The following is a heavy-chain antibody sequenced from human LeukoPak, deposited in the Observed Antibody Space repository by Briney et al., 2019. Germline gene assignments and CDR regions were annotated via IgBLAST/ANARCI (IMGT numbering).Heavy chain of an antibody. CDR3: ARYSSGSCYDY. CDR1: GFTFTTYA. J-gene: IGHJ4*02. D-gene: IGHD6-13*01. V-gene: IGHV3-64*01. Sequence: PGGSLRLSSAASGFTFTTYAMHWVRQAPGRGLEYVSAISTDGGGTYYANSVKGRFTISRDNSKNTLYLQMGSLRVEDMAVYYCARYSSGSCYDYWGQGTLVTVSS. CDR2: ISTDGGGT.